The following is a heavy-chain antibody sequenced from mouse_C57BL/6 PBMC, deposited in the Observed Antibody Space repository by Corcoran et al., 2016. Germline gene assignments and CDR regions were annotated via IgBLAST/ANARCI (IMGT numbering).Heavy chain of an antibody. V-gene: IGHV1-66*01. Sequence: QVQLQQSGPELVKPGASVKISCKASGYSFTSYYIHWVKQRPGQGLELIGWIYPGSGNTKYNEKFKGKATLTADTSSSTAYMQLSSLTSEDSAFYYWARQHYSTYAMDYWGQGTSVTVSS. CDR3: ARQHYSTYAMDY. D-gene: IGHD2-5*01. CDR1: GYSFTSYY. CDR2: IYPGSGNT. J-gene: IGHJ4*01.